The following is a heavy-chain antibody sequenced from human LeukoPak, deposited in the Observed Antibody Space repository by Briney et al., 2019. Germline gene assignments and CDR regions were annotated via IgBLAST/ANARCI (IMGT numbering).Heavy chain of an antibody. CDR3: AREVCDSSGYLGSGVCY. J-gene: IGHJ4*02. Sequence: ASVKVSCKASGYTFTSYGISWVRQAPGQGLEWMGWISAYNGNTNYAQKLQGRVTMTTDTSTSTAYMELRSLRSDDTAVYYCAREVCDSSGYLGSGVCYWGQGTLVTVSS. D-gene: IGHD3-22*01. CDR1: GYTFTSYG. CDR2: ISAYNGNT. V-gene: IGHV1-18*01.